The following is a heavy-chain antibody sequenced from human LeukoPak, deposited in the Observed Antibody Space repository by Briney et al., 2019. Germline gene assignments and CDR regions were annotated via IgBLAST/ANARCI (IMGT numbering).Heavy chain of an antibody. D-gene: IGHD4-11*01. CDR3: ARDGTVTHYYYYYYYMDV. CDR2: INPSGGST. J-gene: IGHJ6*03. Sequence: ASVKVSCKASGYTFTSYYMHWVRQAPGQGLEWMGIINPSGGSTSYAQKFQGRVTMTRDTSTSTVYMELSSLRSEDTAVYYYARDGTVTHYYYYYYYMDVWGKGTTVTVSS. CDR1: GYTFTSYY. V-gene: IGHV1-46*03.